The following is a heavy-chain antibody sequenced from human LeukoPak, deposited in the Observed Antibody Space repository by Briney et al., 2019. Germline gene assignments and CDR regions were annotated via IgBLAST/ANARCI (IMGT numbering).Heavy chain of an antibody. J-gene: IGHJ4*02. Sequence: ASVKVSCKASGYTFTGYYLYWVRQAPGQGLEWMGWINPKSGGTDYAQNFQGRVTMTRDTSISTAYMELSRLRSDDTAVYYCARKTLEVDFWIDYWGQGTLVTVSS. V-gene: IGHV1-2*02. D-gene: IGHD3-3*01. CDR2: INPKSGGT. CDR1: GYTFTGYY. CDR3: ARKTLEVDFWIDY.